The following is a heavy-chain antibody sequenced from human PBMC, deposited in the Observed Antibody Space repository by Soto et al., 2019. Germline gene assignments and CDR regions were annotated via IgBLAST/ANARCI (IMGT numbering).Heavy chain of an antibody. CDR1: GFTFSSYW. CDR2: IKQDGSEK. D-gene: IGHD3-3*01. V-gene: IGHV3-7*05. CDR3: ARWMAYDFWSGAGYYYYGMDV. J-gene: IGHJ6*02. Sequence: EVQLVESGGGLVQPGGSLRLSCAASGFTFSSYWMSWVRQAPGKGLEWVANIKQDGSEKYYVDSVKGRFTISRDNAKNSLYLQMNSLRDEDTAVYYCARWMAYDFWSGAGYYYYGMDVWGQGTTVTVSS.